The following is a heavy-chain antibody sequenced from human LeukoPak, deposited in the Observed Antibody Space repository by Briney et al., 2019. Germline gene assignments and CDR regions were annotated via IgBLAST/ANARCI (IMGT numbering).Heavy chain of an antibody. CDR1: GGSISSYY. CDR2: IYHSGST. CDR3: ARQCSGGSCYYYFDY. V-gene: IGHV4-59*08. J-gene: IGHJ4*02. Sequence: SETLSLTCTVSGGSISSYYWSWIRQPPGKGLEGMGYIYHSGSTNYNPSLKSRVTISVDTSKNQFSLKLSSVTAADTAVYYCARQCSGGSCYYYFDYWGQGTLVTVSS. D-gene: IGHD2-15*01.